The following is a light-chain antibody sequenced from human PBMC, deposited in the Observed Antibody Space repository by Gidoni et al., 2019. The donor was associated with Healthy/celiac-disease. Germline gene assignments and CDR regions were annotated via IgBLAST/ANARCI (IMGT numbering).Light chain of an antibody. V-gene: IGKV3-20*01. CDR1: QSVSSSY. Sequence: EIVLTQSPGTLSLSPGERATLSCRASQSVSSSYLAWYQQKHGQAPRLLIYGASSRATGIPDRFSGSGSGTDFTLTISRLEPEDFAVYYCQQYGSSPLTFXPXTKVDIK. J-gene: IGKJ3*01. CDR3: QQYGSSPLT. CDR2: GAS.